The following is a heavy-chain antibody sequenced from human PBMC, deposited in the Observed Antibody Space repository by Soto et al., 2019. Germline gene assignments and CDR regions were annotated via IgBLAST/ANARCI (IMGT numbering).Heavy chain of an antibody. J-gene: IGHJ4*02. CDR1: GFSFSSYA. D-gene: IGHD5-12*01. V-gene: IGHV3-23*01. CDR2: ISARGGSL. CDR3: AKGSIEYSASVDN. Sequence: EVQLLESGGGLVQPGGSLRLSCAASGFSFSSYAMVWVRQAPGKGLEWVSVISARGGSLYFVDSVKGRFTISRDNSKNVLSLEMNSLRAEDTAIYFCAKGSIEYSASVDNWGQGTLVVVSS.